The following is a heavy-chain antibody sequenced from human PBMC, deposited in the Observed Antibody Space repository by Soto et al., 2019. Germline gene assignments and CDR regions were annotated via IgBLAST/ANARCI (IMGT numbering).Heavy chain of an antibody. V-gene: IGHV3-23*01. CDR3: AKDRRAGGNSAFYFDF. CDR2: ISATGGGT. D-gene: IGHD3-16*01. Sequence: GGSLRLSCAASGFKFSNYAMSWVRQAPGKGLEWVSLISATGGGTYYADSVKGRFAISRDNSHNTLYLQVHSLTAEDTAVYYCAKDRRAGGNSAFYFDFWGQGAQVTVSS. CDR1: GFKFSNYA. J-gene: IGHJ4*02.